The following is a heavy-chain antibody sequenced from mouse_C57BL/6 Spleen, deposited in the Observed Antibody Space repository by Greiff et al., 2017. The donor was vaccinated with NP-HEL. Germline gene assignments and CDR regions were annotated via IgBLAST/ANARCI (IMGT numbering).Heavy chain of an antibody. CDR1: GYAFSSSW. CDR3: ARNYGSRYEGYFDV. J-gene: IGHJ1*03. D-gene: IGHD1-1*01. CDR2: IYPGDGDT. V-gene: IGHV1-82*01. Sequence: VQVVESGPELVKPGASVKISCKASGYAFSSSWMNWVKQRPGKGLEWIGRIYPGDGDTNYNGKFKGKATLTADKSSSTAYMQLSSLTSEDSAVYFCARNYGSRYEGYFDVWGTGTTVTVSS.